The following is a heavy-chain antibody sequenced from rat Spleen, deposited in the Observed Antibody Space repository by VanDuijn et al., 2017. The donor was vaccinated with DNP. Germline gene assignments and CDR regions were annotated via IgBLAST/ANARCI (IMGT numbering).Heavy chain of an antibody. Sequence: EVQLVESGGGLVQPGRSLKLSCAASGFTFSNYDMAWVRQAPKKGLEWVATISTSGGSTYYRDSVKGRFTISRDNAKSTLYLQMDSLRSEDTATYYCTTGPYFDYWGQGVMVTVSS. CDR2: ISTSGGST. D-gene: IGHD4-6*01. CDR1: GFTFSNYD. V-gene: IGHV5-27*01. CDR3: TTGPYFDY. J-gene: IGHJ2*01.